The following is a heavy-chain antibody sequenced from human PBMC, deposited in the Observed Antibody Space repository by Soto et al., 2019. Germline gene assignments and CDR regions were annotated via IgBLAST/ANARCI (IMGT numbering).Heavy chain of an antibody. J-gene: IGHJ4*02. V-gene: IGHV3-23*01. CDR3: AKFENYGGTVDY. CDR1: GLIFNNYA. D-gene: IGHD4-17*01. Sequence: HPGGSLRLSCAASGLIFNNYAMSWVRQAPGKGLEWVSSMSGSGGRTSYTDSVKGRFTISRDTSKNTLYLQMDSLRGEDTALYYCAKFENYGGTVDYWGQGTLVTVSS. CDR2: MSGSGGRT.